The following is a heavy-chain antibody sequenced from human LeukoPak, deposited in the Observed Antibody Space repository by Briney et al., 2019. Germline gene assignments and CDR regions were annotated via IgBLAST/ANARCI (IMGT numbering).Heavy chain of an antibody. CDR2: INHSGST. Sequence: SETLSLTCAVYGGSFSGYYWSWIRQPPGKGLEWIGEINHSGSTNYNPSLKSRVTISVDTSKNQFSLKLSSVTAADTAVYYCARGRGIAARPHWFDPWGRGTLVTVSS. CDR3: ARGRGIAARPHWFDP. V-gene: IGHV4-34*01. J-gene: IGHJ5*02. D-gene: IGHD6-6*01. CDR1: GGSFSGYY.